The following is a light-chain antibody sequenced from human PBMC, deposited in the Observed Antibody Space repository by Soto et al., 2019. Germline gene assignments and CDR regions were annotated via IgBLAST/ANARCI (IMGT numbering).Light chain of an antibody. Sequence: DILLTQSPAILSLSPGERATLSCRASQSVSSSYLAWYQQKPGQAPRLLIYGASTRATGISDRFSGSGSGTDFTLTIIRLEPEDFAVYYCQQHRSPPRTFGQGTKVEVK. CDR3: QQHRSPPRT. CDR2: GAS. V-gene: IGKV3-20*01. CDR1: QSVSSSY. J-gene: IGKJ1*01.